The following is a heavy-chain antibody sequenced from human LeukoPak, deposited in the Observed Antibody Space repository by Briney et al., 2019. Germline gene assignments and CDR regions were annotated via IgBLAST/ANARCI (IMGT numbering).Heavy chain of an antibody. V-gene: IGHV6-1*01. CDR2: TYYRSKLYN. CDR3: VRDPGGTLFDS. J-gene: IGHJ4*02. CDR1: GDSVSRYTAS. Sequence: SQTLSLTCVISGDSVSRYTASWNWLRQSPSRGLEWLGRTYYRSKLYNDFAESVKSRITFSADTSKSQLTLQLNSVTPDDTAVYYCVRDPGGTLFDSWGQGTLVTVSS.